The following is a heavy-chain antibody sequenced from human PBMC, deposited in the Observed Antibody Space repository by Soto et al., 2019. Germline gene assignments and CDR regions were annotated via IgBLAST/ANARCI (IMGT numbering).Heavy chain of an antibody. D-gene: IGHD2-15*01. CDR2: IYYSGRT. J-gene: IGHJ5*02. Sequence: QVQLQESGPGLVKPSQTLSLTCTVSGGSISSGGYYWSWIRQHPGKGLEWIGYIYYSGRTYYNPSLKSRVTISVDTSKNQSSLKLSSVTAANTAVYYCARVGRYCSGGSCYSNWFDPWGQGTLVTVSS. CDR1: GGSISSGGYY. V-gene: IGHV4-31*03. CDR3: ARVGRYCSGGSCYSNWFDP.